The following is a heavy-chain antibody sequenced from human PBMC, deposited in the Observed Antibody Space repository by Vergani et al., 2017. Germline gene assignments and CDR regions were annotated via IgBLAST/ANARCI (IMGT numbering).Heavy chain of an antibody. CDR3: ASGGNGPENGGALQL. J-gene: IGHJ3*01. V-gene: IGHV5-51*01. CDR1: GYIFSNFW. D-gene: IGHD3-16*01. Sequence: EKQLVQSGSETKKPGESLKISCQAFGYIFSNFWIGWVRQRPGRGLEWMGIIYPGDSEVKSNPTFRGQVIFSVDTSVNTAYLQWRSLQASDTATYFGASGGNGPENGGALQLWGQGTNITVSS. CDR2: IYPGDSEV.